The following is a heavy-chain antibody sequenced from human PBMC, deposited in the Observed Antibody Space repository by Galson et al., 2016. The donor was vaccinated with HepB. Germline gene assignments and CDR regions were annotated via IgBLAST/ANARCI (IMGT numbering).Heavy chain of an antibody. CDR3: AREMKPHLEWLFRSRLRPVDY. CDR1: GFTFSRYG. V-gene: IGHV3-33*01. D-gene: IGHD3-3*01. J-gene: IGHJ4*02. Sequence: SLRLSCAASGFTFSRYGMHWVRQAPGKGLEWVAVIWNDGSNKYYADSVKGRFTISRDNSKNTLYLELNSLRAEDTAVHYCAREMKPHLEWLFRSRLRPVDYWGQGTLVTVSS. CDR2: IWNDGSNK.